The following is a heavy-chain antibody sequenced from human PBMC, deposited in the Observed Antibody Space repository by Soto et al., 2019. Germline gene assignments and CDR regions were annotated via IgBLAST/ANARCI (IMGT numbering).Heavy chain of an antibody. Sequence: GASVTVSCTASGYTFTSYGISWVRQAPGQGLEWMGWISAYNGNTNYAQKLQGRVTMTTDTSTSTAYMELRSLRSDDTAVYYCARILRYFDWLFFSHPYDPWGQGTLVTVSS. J-gene: IGHJ5*02. D-gene: IGHD3-9*01. CDR1: GYTFTSYG. V-gene: IGHV1-18*01. CDR2: ISAYNGNT. CDR3: ARILRYFDWLFFSHPYDP.